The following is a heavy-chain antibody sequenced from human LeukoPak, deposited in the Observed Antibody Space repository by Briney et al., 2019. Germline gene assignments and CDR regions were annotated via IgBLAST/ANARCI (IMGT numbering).Heavy chain of an antibody. CDR2: INHSGST. V-gene: IGHV4-34*01. CDR1: GGSFSGYY. Sequence: PSETLSLTCAVYGGSFSGYYWSWIRQPPGKGLEWTGEINHSGSTNYNPSLKSRVTISVDTSKNQFSLKLSSVTAADTAVYYCARGQDFWSGPRMDVWGKGTTVTVSP. J-gene: IGHJ6*04. CDR3: ARGQDFWSGPRMDV. D-gene: IGHD3-3*01.